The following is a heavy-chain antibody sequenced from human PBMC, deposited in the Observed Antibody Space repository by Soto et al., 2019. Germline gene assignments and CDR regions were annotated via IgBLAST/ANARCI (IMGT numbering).Heavy chain of an antibody. CDR1: GFTFSSYG. V-gene: IGHV3-30*18. CDR2: ISYDGSNK. J-gene: IGHJ6*02. CDR3: AKDWGLLLWFGGDGMVV. D-gene: IGHD3-10*01. Sequence: QVQLVESGGGVVQPGRSLRLSCAASGFTFSSYGMHWVRQAPGKGLEWVAVISYDGSNKYYADSVKGRFTISRDNSKNTLYLQMNSLRAEDTAVYYCAKDWGLLLWFGGDGMVVWGQGTTVTVSS.